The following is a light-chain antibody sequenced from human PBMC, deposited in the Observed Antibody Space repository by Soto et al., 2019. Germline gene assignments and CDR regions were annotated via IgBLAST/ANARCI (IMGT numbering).Light chain of an antibody. V-gene: IGLV2-8*01. Sequence: QSALTQPPSASGSPGQSVTISCTGTSSDVGGYNYVSWYQQRPDKAPKLLISEVSKRPSGVPDRFSGSKSGSTASLTVTGLQTEDEADYYCSSYAGSNNWVFGGGTQLTVL. CDR2: EVS. CDR3: SSYAGSNNWV. CDR1: SSDVGGYNY. J-gene: IGLJ3*02.